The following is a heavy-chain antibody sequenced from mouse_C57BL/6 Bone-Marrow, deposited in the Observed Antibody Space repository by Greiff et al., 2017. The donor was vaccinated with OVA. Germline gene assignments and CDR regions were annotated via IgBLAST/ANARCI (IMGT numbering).Heavy chain of an antibody. V-gene: IGHV5-6*01. J-gene: IGHJ3*01. Sequence: EVKLQESGGDLVKPGGSLKLSCAASGFTFSSYGMSWVRQTPDKRLEWVATISSGGSYTYYPDSVKGRFTISRDNAKNTLYLQMSSLKSEDTAMYYCARLGKGEAYWGQGTLVTVSA. CDR1: GFTFSSYG. CDR3: ARLGKGEAY. CDR2: ISSGGSYT.